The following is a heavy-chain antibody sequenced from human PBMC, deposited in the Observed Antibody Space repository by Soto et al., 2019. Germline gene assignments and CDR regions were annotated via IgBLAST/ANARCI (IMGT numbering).Heavy chain of an antibody. V-gene: IGHV3-30-3*01. Sequence: QVQLVESGGGVVQPGRSLRLSCAASGFTFSSYAMHWVHQAPGKGLEWVAVISYDGSNKYYADSVKGRFTISRDNSKNTLYLQMNSLRAEDTAVYYCASLPILTGYYTRAGYYYGMDVWGQGTTVTVSS. J-gene: IGHJ6*02. D-gene: IGHD3-9*01. CDR1: GFTFSSYA. CDR3: ASLPILTGYYTRAGYYYGMDV. CDR2: ISYDGSNK.